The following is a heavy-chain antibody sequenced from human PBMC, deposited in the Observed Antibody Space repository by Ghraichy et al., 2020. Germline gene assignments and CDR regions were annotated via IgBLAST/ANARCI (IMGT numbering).Heavy chain of an antibody. D-gene: IGHD3-10*01. CDR2: ISSSGSTI. CDR1: GFTFSDYY. Sequence: GESLNISCAASGFTFSDYYMSWIRQAPGKGLEWVSYISSSGSTIYYADSVKGRFTISRDNAKNSLYLQMNSLRAEDTAVYYCARDLIRGAPRGGFDPWGQGTLVTVSS. V-gene: IGHV3-11*01. J-gene: IGHJ5*02. CDR3: ARDLIRGAPRGGFDP.